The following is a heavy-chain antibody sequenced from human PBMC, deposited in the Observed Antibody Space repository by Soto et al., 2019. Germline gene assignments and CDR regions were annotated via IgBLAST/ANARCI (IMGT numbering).Heavy chain of an antibody. J-gene: IGHJ4*02. CDR1: GGSISSGHYY. CDR3: ARVLGDHEEGQFDC. CDR2: IYHSGTT. V-gene: IGHV4-31*03. D-gene: IGHD2-21*02. Sequence: QVHLQESGPGLVKPSQTLSLTCRVSGGSISSGHYYWSWIRQHPGKALEWLGFIYHSGTTSYNPSLEGRITISADSSEKQFSPNLTSATAAHTAMYYCARVLGDHEEGQFDCWGQGTLVTVSS.